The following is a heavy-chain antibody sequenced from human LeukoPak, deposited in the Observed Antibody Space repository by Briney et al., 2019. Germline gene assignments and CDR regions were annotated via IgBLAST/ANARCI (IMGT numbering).Heavy chain of an antibody. CDR2: IYYSGST. J-gene: IGHJ6*02. D-gene: IGHD6-13*01. V-gene: IGHV4-39*07. CDR3: ARGPYSSSWYYYYYGMDV. CDR1: GGSISSSSYY. Sequence: SETLSLTCTVSGGSISSSSYYWGWIRQPPGKGLEWIGSIYYSGSTYYNPSLKSRVTISVDTSKNQFSLKLSSVTAADTAVYYCARGPYSSSWYYYYYGMDVWGQGTTVTVSS.